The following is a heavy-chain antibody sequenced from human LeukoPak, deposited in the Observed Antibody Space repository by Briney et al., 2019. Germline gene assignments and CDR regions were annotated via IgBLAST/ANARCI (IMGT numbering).Heavy chain of an antibody. V-gene: IGHV3-21*01. Sequence: GGSLRLSCAASGFSFSTYSMNWVHQAPGKGLEWVSSIANSVIHIYYADSVKGRFTVSRDNAKNSLYLQMDGLRAEDTAIYYCARDFGGTLKTALDYWGQGTLVTVSS. CDR2: IANSVIHI. CDR1: GFSFSTYS. CDR3: ARDFGGTLKTALDY. J-gene: IGHJ4*02. D-gene: IGHD4-23*01.